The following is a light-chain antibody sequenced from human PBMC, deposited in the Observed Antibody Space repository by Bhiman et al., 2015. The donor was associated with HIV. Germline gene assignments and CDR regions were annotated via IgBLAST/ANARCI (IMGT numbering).Light chain of an antibody. J-gene: IGLJ1*01. CDR2: DVS. Sequence: QSALTQPASVSGSPGQSIIISCTGTSSDVGGYNHVSWYQQHPGKAPKLMIFDVSNRPSGVSNRFSGSKSGNTASLTISGLQAEDEADYYCQSYDRDLGGSVFGTGTKVTVL. CDR3: QSYDRDLGGSV. CDR1: SSDVGGYNH. V-gene: IGLV2-14*03.